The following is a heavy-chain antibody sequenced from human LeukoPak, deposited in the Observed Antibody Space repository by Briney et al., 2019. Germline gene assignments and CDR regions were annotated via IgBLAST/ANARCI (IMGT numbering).Heavy chain of an antibody. CDR1: GDSISSGDYY. CDR3: ARSIGSSWAYYYYYYMDV. V-gene: IGHV4-61*02. Sequence: PSETLSLTCTVSGDSISSGDYYWSWIRQPAGKGLEWIGRISSSGSTNYNPSLKSRVTISVDTSKNQFSLKLSSVTAADTAVYYCARSIGSSWAYYYYYYMDVWGKGTTVTISS. D-gene: IGHD6-13*01. J-gene: IGHJ6*03. CDR2: ISSSGST.